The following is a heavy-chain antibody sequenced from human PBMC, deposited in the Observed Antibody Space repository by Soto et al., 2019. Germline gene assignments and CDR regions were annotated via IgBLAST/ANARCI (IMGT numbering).Heavy chain of an antibody. Sequence: PGGSLRLSCAASGFTFSSYSMNWVRQAPGKGLEWVSYISSSSSTIYYADSVKGRFTISRDNAKNSLYLQMNSLRDEDTAVYYCARPFRPSVDTAMVPFDYWGQGTLVTVSS. D-gene: IGHD5-18*01. CDR3: ARPFRPSVDTAMVPFDY. CDR1: GFTFSSYS. CDR2: ISSSSSTI. V-gene: IGHV3-48*02. J-gene: IGHJ4*02.